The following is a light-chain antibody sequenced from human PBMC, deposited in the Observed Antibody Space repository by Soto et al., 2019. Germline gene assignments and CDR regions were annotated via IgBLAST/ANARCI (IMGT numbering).Light chain of an antibody. J-gene: IGKJ1*01. CDR3: QQSYSTMAT. CDR1: QSIRTY. V-gene: IGKV1-39*01. Sequence: DFQMTQSPSSLSASIGDRVTITCRASQSIRTYLNWYQQKPGKAPQLLIYAASRLQSGVPSRFSGSGSGTDFTLTISSLQPEDFATYYCQQSYSTMATFGQGTKEDIK. CDR2: AAS.